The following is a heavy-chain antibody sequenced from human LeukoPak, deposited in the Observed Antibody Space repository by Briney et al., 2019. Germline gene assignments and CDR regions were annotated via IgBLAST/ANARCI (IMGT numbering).Heavy chain of an antibody. V-gene: IGHV5-51*01. CDR3: ARNRMGTGTYYYGSWSYYPQYFFDY. J-gene: IGHJ4*02. Sequence: GESLKISCKGSGYSFTNYWIGWVRQMPGKGLEWVGIIYPGDSDTRYSPSFQGQVTISADKSISTAYLQWSSLKASDTAIDYCARNRMGTGTYYYGSWSYYPQYFFDYWGQGTLLTVSS. CDR1: GYSFTNYW. CDR2: IYPGDSDT. D-gene: IGHD3-10*01.